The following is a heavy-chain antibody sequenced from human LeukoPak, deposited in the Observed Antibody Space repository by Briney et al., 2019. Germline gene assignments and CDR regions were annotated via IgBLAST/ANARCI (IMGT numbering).Heavy chain of an antibody. V-gene: IGHV3-23*01. CDR3: AKYGTCSNTSCLSAYYYYGMNV. CDR1: GFTFSSYA. Sequence: GGSLRLSCAASGFTFSSYAMSWVRQAPGKGLEWVSAISGSGGSTYYADSVKGWFTISRDNSKNTLYLQMNSLRAEDTAVYYCAKYGTCSNTSCLSAYYYYGMNVWSQGTTVTVSS. CDR2: ISGSGGST. D-gene: IGHD2-2*01. J-gene: IGHJ6*02.